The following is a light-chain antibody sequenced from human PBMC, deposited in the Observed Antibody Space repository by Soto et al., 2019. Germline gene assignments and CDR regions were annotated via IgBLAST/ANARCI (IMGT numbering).Light chain of an antibody. CDR1: QAVNTR. V-gene: IGKV3-11*01. J-gene: IGKJ1*01. CDR2: LAS. CDR3: HQRQSWPRI. Sequence: EIVLTQSPATLSSFPGDRVTLSCRASQAVNTRLAWYQHRPGQAPRLLIYLASNRAAGVPARFSGSGSGTDFTLTISDVEPEDFAVYYCHQRQSWPRIFGQGTKVDI.